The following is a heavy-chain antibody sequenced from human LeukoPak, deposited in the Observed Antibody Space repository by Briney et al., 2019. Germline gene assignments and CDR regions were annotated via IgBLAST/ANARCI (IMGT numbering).Heavy chain of an antibody. D-gene: IGHD2-15*01. CDR2: ISSSGRTI. CDR1: GFTFSDHY. J-gene: IGHJ6*02. Sequence: PGGSLRLSCAASGFTFSDHYMSWIRQAPGKGLEWVSDISSSGRTIYHADSVKGRFTISRDNAKNSLYLQMNSLRAEDTAVYYCARDEAYCSGGSCYLVLWGQGTTVAVSS. V-gene: IGHV3-11*01. CDR3: ARDEAYCSGGSCYLVL.